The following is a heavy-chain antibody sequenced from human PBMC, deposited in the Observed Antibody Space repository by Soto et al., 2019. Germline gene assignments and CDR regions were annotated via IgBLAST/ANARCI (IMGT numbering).Heavy chain of an antibody. D-gene: IGHD3-9*01. V-gene: IGHV3-33*01. CDR1: GFTFSSYG. CDR3: ARDELRYFDGLNYYYYYMDV. J-gene: IGHJ6*03. Sequence: GGSLRLSCAASGFTFSSYGMHWVRQAPGKGLEWVAVIWYDGSNKYYADSVKGRFTISRDNSKNTLYLQMNSLRAEDTAVYYCARDELRYFDGLNYYYYYMDVWGKGTTVTVSS. CDR2: IWYDGSNK.